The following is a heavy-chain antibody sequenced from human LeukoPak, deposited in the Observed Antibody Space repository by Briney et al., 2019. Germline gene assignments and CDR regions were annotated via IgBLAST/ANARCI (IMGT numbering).Heavy chain of an antibody. CDR2: IYYSGST. D-gene: IGHD3-22*01. CDR1: GGSISSSSYY. CDR3: ARTNYYDSSGPLYYFDY. J-gene: IGHJ4*02. Sequence: PSETLSLTCTVSGGSISSSSYYWSWIRQPPGKGLEWIGYIYYSGSTNYNPSLKSRVTISVDTSKNQFSLRLSSVTAADTAVYYCARTNYYDSSGPLYYFDYWGQGTLVTVSS. V-gene: IGHV4-61*05.